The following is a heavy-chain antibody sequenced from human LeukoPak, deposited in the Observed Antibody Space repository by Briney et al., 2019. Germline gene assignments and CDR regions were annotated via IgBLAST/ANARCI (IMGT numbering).Heavy chain of an antibody. CDR1: GFTFSSYA. Sequence: GGSLRLSCAASGFTFSSYAMSWVRQAPGRGLEWVANIKQDGSEKYYVDSVKGRFTISRDNAKNSLYLQMNSLRAEDTAVYYCARYCSGGSCYDRWGQGSLVTVSS. J-gene: IGHJ5*02. D-gene: IGHD2-15*01. CDR3: ARYCSGGSCYDR. CDR2: IKQDGSEK. V-gene: IGHV3-7*01.